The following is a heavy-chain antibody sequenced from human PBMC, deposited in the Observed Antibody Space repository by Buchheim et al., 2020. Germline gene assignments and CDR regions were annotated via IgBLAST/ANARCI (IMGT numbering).Heavy chain of an antibody. D-gene: IGHD3-22*01. Sequence: QVQLVESGGGVVQPGRSLRLSCAASGFTFSSYAMHWVRQAPGKGLEWVAVISYDGSNKYYADSVKGRFTISRDNSKNTLYLQMNSLRAEDTAVYYCAREGAFKTMIVVVGLDYWGQGTL. CDR2: ISYDGSNK. CDR1: GFTFSSYA. V-gene: IGHV3-30-3*01. CDR3: AREGAFKTMIVVVGLDY. J-gene: IGHJ4*02.